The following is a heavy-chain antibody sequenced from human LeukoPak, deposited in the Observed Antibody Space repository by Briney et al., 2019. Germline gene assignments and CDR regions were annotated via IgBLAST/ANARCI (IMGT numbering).Heavy chain of an antibody. CDR1: GYTLTELS. Sequence: ASVKVSCKVSGYTLTELSMHWVRQAPGKGLEWMGGFDPEDGETIYAQKFQGRVTMTEDTSTDTAYMELSSLRSEDTAVYYCATEYSSSWDRDLNYWGQGTLVTVSS. CDR2: FDPEDGET. V-gene: IGHV1-24*01. CDR3: ATEYSSSWDRDLNY. D-gene: IGHD6-13*01. J-gene: IGHJ4*02.